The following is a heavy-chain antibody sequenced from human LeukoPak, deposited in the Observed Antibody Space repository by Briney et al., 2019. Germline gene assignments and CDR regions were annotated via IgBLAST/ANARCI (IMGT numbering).Heavy chain of an antibody. CDR1: GASVSSYY. D-gene: IGHD2-2*03. V-gene: IGHV4-59*02. CDR2: IFYRGTT. J-gene: IGHJ3*02. CDR3: ARGLDIRQDDAFDI. Sequence: SETLSLTCTVSGASVSSYYWSWIRQAPGKGLEWIGYIFYRGTTDYSPSLNRRVTLSVDTSKNQFSLQLSSLTAADTAAYYCARGLDIRQDDAFDIWGHGTMVTVSS.